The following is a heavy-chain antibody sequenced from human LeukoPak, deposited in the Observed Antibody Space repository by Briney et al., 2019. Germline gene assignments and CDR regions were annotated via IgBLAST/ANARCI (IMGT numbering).Heavy chain of an antibody. CDR3: ARASLQLDY. J-gene: IGHJ4*02. CDR2: ISTTSGFT. D-gene: IGHD1-1*01. Sequence: GGSLRLSCAASGFTFIDYYMSWIRQAPGKGLEWVAYISTTSGFTKYADSVRGRFTISRDNAKNSLYLQMNSLRAEDTAVYYCARASLQLDYWDQGTLVTVSS. V-gene: IGHV3-11*05. CDR1: GFTFIDYY.